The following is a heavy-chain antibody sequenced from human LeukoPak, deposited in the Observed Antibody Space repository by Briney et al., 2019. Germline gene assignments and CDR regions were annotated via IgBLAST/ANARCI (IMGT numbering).Heavy chain of an antibody. CDR2: ISGSGGST. CDR1: GFTFSSYA. CDR3: AKHTGLSSSSAFDY. D-gene: IGHD6-6*01. J-gene: IGHJ4*02. Sequence: PGGSLRLSCAASGFTFSSYAMSWVRQAPGKGLEWVSAISGSGGSTHYADSVKGRFTISRDNSKNTLYLQMNSLRAEDTAVYYCAKHTGLSSSSAFDYWGQGTLVTVSS. V-gene: IGHV3-23*01.